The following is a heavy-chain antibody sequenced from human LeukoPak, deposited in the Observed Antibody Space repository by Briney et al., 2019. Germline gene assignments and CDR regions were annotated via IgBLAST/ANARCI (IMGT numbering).Heavy chain of an antibody. D-gene: IGHD5-24*01. V-gene: IGHV4-59*08. Sequence: SETLSLTCTVSGGAITSHYWSWLRQSPEKGLEWIGFVYYGGPTNYNPSFKSRVTMSVDTSKNQFSLKLSSVTAADTAAYYCARHAHRDAYNPNDYWGQGTLVTVSS. CDR2: VYYGGPT. CDR3: ARHAHRDAYNPNDY. J-gene: IGHJ4*02. CDR1: GGAITSHY.